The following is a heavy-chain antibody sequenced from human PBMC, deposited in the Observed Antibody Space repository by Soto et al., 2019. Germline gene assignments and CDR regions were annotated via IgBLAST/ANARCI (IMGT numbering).Heavy chain of an antibody. V-gene: IGHV3-21*01. D-gene: IGHD7-27*01. CDR2: ISSSSSYI. J-gene: IGHJ6*02. CDR3: AGSPTSDFHLGYYGMDV. CDR1: GFTFSSYS. Sequence: GGSLRLSCAASGFTFSSYSMNWVRQAPGKGLEWVSSISSSSSYIYYADSVKGRFTISRDNAKNSLYLQMNSLRAEDTAVYYCAGSPTSDFHLGYYGMDVWGQGTTVTVSS.